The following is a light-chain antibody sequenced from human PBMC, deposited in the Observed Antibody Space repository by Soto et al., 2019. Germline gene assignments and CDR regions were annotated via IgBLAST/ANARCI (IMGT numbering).Light chain of an antibody. CDR3: QQYGSSPPRT. Sequence: EIVLTQSPGTLSLSPGETATLSCRASETVRSSSLAWYQQKPGQAPRLLIYGAFNRATDVPDRFSGSGSGADFTLSISRLEPEDFAVYYCQQYGSSPPRTFGQGTKVEMK. CDR1: ETVRSSS. J-gene: IGKJ1*01. V-gene: IGKV3-20*01. CDR2: GAF.